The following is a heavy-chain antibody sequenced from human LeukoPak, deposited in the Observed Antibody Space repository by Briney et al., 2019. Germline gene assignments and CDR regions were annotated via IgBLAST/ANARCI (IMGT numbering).Heavy chain of an antibody. D-gene: IGHD3-22*01. CDR3: ARYYDSSGYYYGRERAYFDY. J-gene: IGHJ4*02. V-gene: IGHV6-1*01. CDR2: TYYRSKWYN. CDR1: GDSVSSNSAA. Sequence: SQTLSLTCAISGDSVSSNSAAWNWIRQSPSRGLEWLVRTYYRSKWYNDYVVSVKSRITINPDTSKNQFSLQLNSVTPEDTAVYYCARYYDSSGYYYGRERAYFDYWGQGTLVTVSS.